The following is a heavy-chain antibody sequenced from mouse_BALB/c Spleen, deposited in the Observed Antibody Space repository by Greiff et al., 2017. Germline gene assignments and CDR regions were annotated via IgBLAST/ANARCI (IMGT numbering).Heavy chain of an antibody. Sequence: EVQLQESGPGLVKPSQSLSLTCSVTGYSITSGYYWNWIRQFPGNKLEWMGYISYDGSNNYNPSLKNRISITRDTSKNQFFLKLNSVTTEDTATYYCAREGFYDGYYDWCFDVWGAGTTVTVFS. J-gene: IGHJ1*01. D-gene: IGHD2-3*01. CDR1: GYSITSGYY. CDR3: AREGFYDGYYDWCFDV. V-gene: IGHV3-6*02. CDR2: ISYDGSN.